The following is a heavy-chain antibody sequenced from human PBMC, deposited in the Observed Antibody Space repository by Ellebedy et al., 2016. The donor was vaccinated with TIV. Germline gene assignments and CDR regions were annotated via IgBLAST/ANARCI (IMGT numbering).Heavy chain of an antibody. CDR3: AKDFNPDTHLVHGMDV. V-gene: IGHV3-23*01. CDR2: ISSGGSTT. Sequence: GESLKISCAASGFTFSIYAMSWVRQAPGKGLEWVSAISSGGSTTYYADSVKGRFTISRDNSKDTLYLQGSSLRVEDTAIYYCAKDFNPDTHLVHGMDVWGQGTTVTVSS. J-gene: IGHJ6*02. CDR1: GFTFSIYA. D-gene: IGHD5-18*01.